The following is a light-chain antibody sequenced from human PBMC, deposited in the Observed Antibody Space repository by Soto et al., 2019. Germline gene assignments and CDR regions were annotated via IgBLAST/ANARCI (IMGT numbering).Light chain of an antibody. J-gene: IGLJ1*01. CDR2: EVS. Sequence: QSALTQPASVSGSPGQSITISCTGTSSDFGTSNSVSWYQQHPDKAPKLLLYEVSNRPSGVSNRFSGSKSGNTASLTVSGLQAEDEADYYCSSYAGSNSFVFGTGTKLTVL. V-gene: IGLV2-14*01. CDR1: SSDFGTSNS. CDR3: SSYAGSNSFV.